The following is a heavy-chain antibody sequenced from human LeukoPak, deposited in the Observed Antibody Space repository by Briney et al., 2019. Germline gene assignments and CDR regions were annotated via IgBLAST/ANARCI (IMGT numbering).Heavy chain of an antibody. CDR3: ARDQGNWNLEVAFDY. D-gene: IGHD1-1*01. CDR1: GITFTTID. V-gene: IGHV3-23*01. CDR2: ITKSGGST. J-gene: IGHJ4*02. Sequence: GGSLRLSCAVSGITFTTIDVSWVRLAPGKGLEWVSTITKSGGSTYYADSVKGRFTISRDNSKNTLYLQMNSLRAEDTAVYYCARDQGNWNLEVAFDYWGQGTLVTVSS.